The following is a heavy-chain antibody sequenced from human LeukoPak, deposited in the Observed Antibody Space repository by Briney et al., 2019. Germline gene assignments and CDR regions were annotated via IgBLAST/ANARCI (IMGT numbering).Heavy chain of an antibody. CDR3: AKDGRGSGYFPDY. D-gene: IGHD3-22*01. V-gene: IGHV3-30*02. CDR1: GFTFSSGG. CDR2: IRYDGSNK. J-gene: IGHJ4*02. Sequence: GGSLRLSCAASGFTFSSGGMHWVRQAPGKGLEWVAFIRYDGSNKYYADSVKGRITISRDNSKNTLYLQMNSLRAEDTAVYYCAKDGRGSGYFPDYWGQGTLVTVSS.